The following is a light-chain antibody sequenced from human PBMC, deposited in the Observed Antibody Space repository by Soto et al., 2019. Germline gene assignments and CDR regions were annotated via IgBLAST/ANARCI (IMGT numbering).Light chain of an antibody. CDR2: DAS. CDR3: KQYYKWPQT. J-gene: IGKJ1*01. CDR1: HSVRNK. Sequence: EIVMTQSPATLSVSPGERATLSCGATHSVRNKLAWYQQKPGQAPRLLIYDASTSATGIPARFRGSGSGPEFTLTISSLQSEDFAGYHCKQYYKWPQTFGQGTKVEIK. V-gene: IGKV3-15*01.